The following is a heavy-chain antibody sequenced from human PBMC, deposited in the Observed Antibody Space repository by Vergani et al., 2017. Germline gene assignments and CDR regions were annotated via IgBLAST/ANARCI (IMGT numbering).Heavy chain of an antibody. V-gene: IGHV3-48*03. D-gene: IGHD6-13*01. CDR1: GFTFSSYE. CDR2: ISSSGSTI. Sequence: EVQLVESGGGLVQPGGSLRLSCAASGFTFSSYEMNWVRQAPGKGLEWVSYISSSGSTIYYADTVKGRFTISRDNAKNSLYLQMNSLRAEDTAVYYCARNIPAAACTGARFDYWGQGTLVTVSS. CDR3: ARNIPAAACTGARFDY. J-gene: IGHJ4*02.